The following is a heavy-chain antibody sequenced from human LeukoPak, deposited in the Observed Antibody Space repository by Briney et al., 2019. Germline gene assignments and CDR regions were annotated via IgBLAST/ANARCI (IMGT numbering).Heavy chain of an antibody. CDR2: INPNIGGT. CDR3: ARDAGSGSQLADAFDI. CDR1: GYTFTGYY. V-gene: IGHV1-2*02. J-gene: IGHJ3*02. D-gene: IGHD3-10*01. Sequence: ASVKVSCKASGYTFTGYYMHWVRQAPGQGLEWMGWINPNIGGTNYAQKFQGRVTMTRDTSISTAYMELSRLRSDDTAVYYCARDAGSGSQLADAFDIWGQGTMVTVSS.